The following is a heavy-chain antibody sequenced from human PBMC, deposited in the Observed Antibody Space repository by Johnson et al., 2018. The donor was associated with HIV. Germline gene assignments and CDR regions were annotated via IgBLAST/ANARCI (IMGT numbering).Heavy chain of an antibody. J-gene: IGHJ3*02. CDR1: GFTVSSYG. V-gene: IGHV3-30*02. CDR2: IRYDGSNK. D-gene: IGHD1-26*01. Sequence: QVQLVESGGGVVQPGGSLRLSCAASGFTVSSYGMHWVRQAPGKGLEWVAFIRYDGSNKYYADSMKGRLTISRDNSKNTLYLQMNSLRAEDTAVYYCAKWGSMRATSAFDIWGQGTMVTVSS. CDR3: AKWGSMRATSAFDI.